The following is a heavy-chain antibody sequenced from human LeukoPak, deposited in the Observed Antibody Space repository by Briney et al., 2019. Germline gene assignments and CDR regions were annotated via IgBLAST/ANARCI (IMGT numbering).Heavy chain of an antibody. CDR2: ISGNGRNT. D-gene: IGHD3-3*01. J-gene: IGHJ4*02. V-gene: IGHV3-23*01. Sequence: QAGGSLRLSCAASGLTFSSYVMSWVRQAPGKGLEWVSTISGNGRNTYYADSVKGRFTISGDNSKNTLYLQMNSLRAEDTAVYYCAKDPTFTIPYYWGQGTLVTVSS. CDR1: GLTFSSYV. CDR3: AKDPTFTIPYY.